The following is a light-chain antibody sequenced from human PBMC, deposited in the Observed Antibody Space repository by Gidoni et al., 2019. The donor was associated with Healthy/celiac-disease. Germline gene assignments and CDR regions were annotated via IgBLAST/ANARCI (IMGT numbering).Light chain of an antibody. V-gene: IGKV3-20*01. Sequence: ILLTQSPGTLSLSPGERATLSCRASQSVSISYLAGYQQKPGQAPRLLINGASSRATGSPDRFSGSGSGTEFTITISRLEQEDFAVYYCQQYGSSHSITFXQXTRLEIK. CDR2: GAS. J-gene: IGKJ5*01. CDR3: QQYGSSHSIT. CDR1: QSVSISY.